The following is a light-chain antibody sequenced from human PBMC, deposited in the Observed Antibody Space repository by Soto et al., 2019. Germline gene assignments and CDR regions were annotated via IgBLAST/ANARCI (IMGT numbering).Light chain of an antibody. CDR2: AAS. Sequence: IQLTQSPSSLSASVGDRVTVTCRASQSINIYLNWYQQKPGKAPMLLIYAASSLQSGVPSRFSGGGSRTYFTLTISSLQAEDFATYYCQQSYRSPYTFGQGTKLEI. CDR3: QQSYRSPYT. V-gene: IGKV1-39*01. J-gene: IGKJ2*01. CDR1: QSINIY.